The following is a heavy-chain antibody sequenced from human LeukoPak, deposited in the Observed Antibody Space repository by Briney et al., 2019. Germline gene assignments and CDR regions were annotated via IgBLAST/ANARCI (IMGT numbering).Heavy chain of an antibody. J-gene: IGHJ6*04. CDR1: GFTCSSYE. D-gene: IGHD4-17*01. Sequence: QAGGSLRLSCAASGFTCSSYEMHWVRQATGKGLEWDSAIGTAGDPYYPGSVKGRFTISRENAKNSLYLQMNSLRAGDTAVYYCARGRFYYGMDVWGKGTTVTVSS. CDR2: IGTAGDP. CDR3: ARGRFYYGMDV. V-gene: IGHV3-13*05.